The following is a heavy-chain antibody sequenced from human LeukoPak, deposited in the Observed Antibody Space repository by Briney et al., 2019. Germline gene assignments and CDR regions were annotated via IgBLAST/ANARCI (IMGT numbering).Heavy chain of an antibody. CDR1: GFTFSNYA. V-gene: IGHV3-23*01. CDR2: ISGSGTST. Sequence: PGESLRLSCAASGFTFSNYAMSWVRQAPGKGLEWVSLISGSGTSTYYADSVKGRFTVSRDRSKNKLHLQMNSLRAEDTAVYYCAKDLGNSGSWDYWGQGALVTVST. J-gene: IGHJ4*02. D-gene: IGHD1-26*01. CDR3: AKDLGNSGSWDY.